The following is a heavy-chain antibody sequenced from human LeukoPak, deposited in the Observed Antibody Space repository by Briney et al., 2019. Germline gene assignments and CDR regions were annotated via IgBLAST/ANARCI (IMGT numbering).Heavy chain of an antibody. CDR1: GGSFSGYY. J-gene: IGHJ6*02. Sequence: SETLSLTCAVYGGSFSGYYWSWIRQPPGRGLEWIGEISQSGSTNYNPSLESRITMSVDTSKNQFSLQLRSMTAADTAVYFCARATDDEFYLYYGMDVWGQGTTVTVSS. CDR2: ISQSGST. D-gene: IGHD3-16*01. V-gene: IGHV4-34*01. CDR3: ARATDDEFYLYYGMDV.